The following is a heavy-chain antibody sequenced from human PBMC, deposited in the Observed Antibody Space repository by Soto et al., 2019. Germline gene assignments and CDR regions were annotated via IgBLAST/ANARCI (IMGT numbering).Heavy chain of an antibody. D-gene: IGHD4-17*01. CDR3: ARFDYDADYYYGMDV. J-gene: IGHJ6*02. Sequence: VGSLRLSCAASGFILSYYQMNWVRQAPGKGLEWIIYFSESDNTTFYADSVKGRFTISRDNAKNSLYLQMNSLRAEDSAVYYCARFDYDADYYYGMDVWGQGTTVTVSS. V-gene: IGHV3-48*03. CDR2: FSESDNTT. CDR1: GFILSYYQ.